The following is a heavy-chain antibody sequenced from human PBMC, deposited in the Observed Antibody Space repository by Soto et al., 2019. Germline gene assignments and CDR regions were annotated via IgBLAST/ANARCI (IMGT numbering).Heavy chain of an antibody. D-gene: IGHD3-22*01. V-gene: IGHV3-23*01. Sequence: PGGSLRLSCAASGFTFSSYAMSWVRQAPGKGLEWVSAISGSGGSTNYADSVKGRYTISRDNAKNTLYLQMNSLRAEDTAVYYCASQFSTTDYWGQGTLVTVSS. CDR3: ASQFSTTDY. CDR2: ISGSGGST. J-gene: IGHJ4*02. CDR1: GFTFSSYA.